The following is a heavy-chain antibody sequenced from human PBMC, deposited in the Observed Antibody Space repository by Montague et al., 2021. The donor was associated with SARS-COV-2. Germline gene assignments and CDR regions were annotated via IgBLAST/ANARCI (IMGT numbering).Heavy chain of an antibody. Sequence: SETLSLTCSVSGGSISSANYYWSWIRQHPGKGLEFIGYIYYSGSSFYNPSLKSRVTISVDTSKNQFSLKLSSVTAADTAVYYCATITLGYCTNGVCQPPDYWGQGTLVTVSS. V-gene: IGHV4-39*01. D-gene: IGHD2-8*01. CDR2: IYYSGSS. CDR3: ATITLGYCTNGVCQPPDY. CDR1: GGSISSANYY. J-gene: IGHJ4*02.